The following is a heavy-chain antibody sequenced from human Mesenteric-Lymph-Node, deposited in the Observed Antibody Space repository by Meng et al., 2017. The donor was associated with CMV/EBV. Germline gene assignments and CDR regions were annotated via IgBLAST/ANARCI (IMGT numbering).Heavy chain of an antibody. D-gene: IGHD2-2*02. V-gene: IGHV3-21*01. CDR3: ARQAPYCSSTSCYTGGPDY. CDR1: GFTVSSNY. Sequence: GGSLRLSCAASGFTVSSNYMSWVRQAPGKGLEWVSSISSSSSYIYYADSVKGRFTISRDNAKNSLYLQMNSLRAEDTAVYYCARQAPYCSSTSCYTGGPDYWGQGTLVTVSS. J-gene: IGHJ4*02. CDR2: ISSSSSYI.